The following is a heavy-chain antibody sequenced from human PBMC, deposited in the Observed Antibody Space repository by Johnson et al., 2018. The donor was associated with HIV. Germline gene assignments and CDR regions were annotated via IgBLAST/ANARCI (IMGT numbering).Heavy chain of an antibody. V-gene: IGHV3-11*01. CDR1: GFTFSDYY. CDR3: ARVVAFGWELNDAFDI. J-gene: IGHJ3*02. CDR2: ISNSAITL. D-gene: IGHD1-26*01. Sequence: QVQLVESGGGLVQPGGSLKLSCATSGFTFSDYYMSWIRQAPGKGLEWLSYISNSAITLYYADSVKGRFTISRDNAKKHLYLQMNSLRGEDTALYYCARVVAFGWELNDAFDIWGQGTMVTVSS.